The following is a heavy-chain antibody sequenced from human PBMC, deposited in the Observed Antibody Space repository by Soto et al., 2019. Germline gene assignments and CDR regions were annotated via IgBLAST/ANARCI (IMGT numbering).Heavy chain of an antibody. J-gene: IGHJ3*02. Sequence: SVKVSCKASGGTFSSYTISWVRQAPGQGLEWMGRIIPILGIANYAQKFQGRVTITADKSTSTAYMELSSLRSEDTAVYYCAREREAPYYYDSSGSDAFDIWGQGTMVTVSS. CDR2: IIPILGIA. CDR1: GGTFSSYT. CDR3: AREREAPYYYDSSGSDAFDI. D-gene: IGHD3-22*01. V-gene: IGHV1-69*04.